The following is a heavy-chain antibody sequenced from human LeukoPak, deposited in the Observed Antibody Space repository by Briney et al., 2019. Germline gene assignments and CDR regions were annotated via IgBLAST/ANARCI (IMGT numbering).Heavy chain of an antibody. CDR3: AGTRGGYYGSY. V-gene: IGHV4-30-4*01. CDR1: GGSISSGDYY. D-gene: IGHD3-3*01. J-gene: IGHJ4*02. Sequence: SETLSLTCTVSGGSISSGDYYWSWIRQPPGKGLEWIGYIYYSGSTYYNPSLKSRVTISVDTSKNQFSLKLSSVTAADTAVYYCAGTRGGYYGSYWGQGTLVTVSS. CDR2: IYYSGST.